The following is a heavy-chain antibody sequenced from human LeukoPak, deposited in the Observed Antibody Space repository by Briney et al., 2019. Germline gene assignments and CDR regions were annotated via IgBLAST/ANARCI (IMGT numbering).Heavy chain of an antibody. CDR2: IYSGGST. J-gene: IGHJ4*02. CDR3: AKDSFDWLLSYFDY. V-gene: IGHV3-66*01. D-gene: IGHD3-9*01. CDR1: EFSVGSNY. Sequence: GGSLRLSCAASEFSVGSNYMTWVRQATGKGLEWVSLIYSGGSTYYADSVKGRFTISRDNSKNTLYLQMNSLRAEDTAVYYCAKDSFDWLLSYFDYWGQGTLVTVSS.